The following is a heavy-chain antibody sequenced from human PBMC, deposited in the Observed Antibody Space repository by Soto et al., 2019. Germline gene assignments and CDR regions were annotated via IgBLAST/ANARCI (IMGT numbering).Heavy chain of an antibody. D-gene: IGHD6-19*01. CDR2: IGQTATNR. V-gene: IGHV3-23*01. J-gene: IGHJ5*02. CDR3: AKIPWYTIGP. CDR1: GFTFSNYA. Sequence: GGSLRLSCTASGFTFSNYAMSWVRQAPGKGLEWVSSIGQTATNRYYADSVKGRFTISRDSSKNTVYLQMNSLRAEDTAVYYCAKIPWYTIGPWGQGTLVTVSS.